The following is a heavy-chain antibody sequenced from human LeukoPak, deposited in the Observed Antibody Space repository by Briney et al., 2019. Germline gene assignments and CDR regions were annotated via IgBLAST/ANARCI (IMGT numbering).Heavy chain of an antibody. CDR2: IKSDGSTT. Sequence: GGSLRLSCAASGFTFRSYEMNWVRQAPGKGLVWVSRIKSDGSTTNYADSVKGRFTISRDNAKNTLYLQMNSLRAEDTAVYYCVRVAPLDNSGPTWGQGTLVTVSS. J-gene: IGHJ5*02. D-gene: IGHD3-22*01. V-gene: IGHV3-74*01. CDR3: VRVAPLDNSGPT. CDR1: GFTFRSYE.